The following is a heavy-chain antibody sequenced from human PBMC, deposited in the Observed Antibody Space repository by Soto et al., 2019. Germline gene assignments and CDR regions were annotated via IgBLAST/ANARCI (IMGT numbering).Heavy chain of an antibody. CDR1: GFSLTSNAVG. CDR3: AHGSGWLFDF. Sequence: QITLKESGPTLVKPTQTLTLTCTFSGFSLTSNAVGVGWFRQPPGKALEWLALIYWDDANHYSPSLKSRLTFTKDPSKHQVVLIMTNMDPVDTATYYCAHGSGWLFDFWGQGTLVTVSS. D-gene: IGHD6-19*01. V-gene: IGHV2-5*02. J-gene: IGHJ4*02. CDR2: IYWDDAN.